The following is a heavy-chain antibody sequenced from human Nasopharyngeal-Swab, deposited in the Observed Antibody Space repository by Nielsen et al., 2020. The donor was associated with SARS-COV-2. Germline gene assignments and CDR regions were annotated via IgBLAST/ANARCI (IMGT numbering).Heavy chain of an antibody. V-gene: IGHV3-23*01. CDR1: GFTFNNYA. Sequence: GESLKISCAASGFTFNNYAMAWVRQAPGKGLEWVSIVSPGGRTSYSADSVKGRFTISRDNSKNTLYLQMNSLRAEDTAVYYCASHYYDSSGYYRPRDYWGQGTLVTVSS. CDR2: VSPGGRTS. J-gene: IGHJ4*02. CDR3: ASHYYDSSGYYRPRDY. D-gene: IGHD3-22*01.